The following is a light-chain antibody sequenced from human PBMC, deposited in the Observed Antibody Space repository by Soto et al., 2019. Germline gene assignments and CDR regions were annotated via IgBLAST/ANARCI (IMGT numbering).Light chain of an antibody. J-gene: IGLJ2*01. CDR2: EVY. CDR1: SSDVGGYNF. Sequence: QSVLTQPPSASGSPGQSVTISCTGTSSDVGGYNFVSWYQHHPGKAPKLMIYEVYQRPSGVPDRFSGSKSGNTASLTVSGLQAKDEAEYYCSSYAGSDNFVVFGGGTQLTVL. V-gene: IGLV2-8*01. CDR3: SSYAGSDNFVV.